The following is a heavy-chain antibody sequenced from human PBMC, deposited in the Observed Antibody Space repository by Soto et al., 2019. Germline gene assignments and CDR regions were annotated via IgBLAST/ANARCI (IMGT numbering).Heavy chain of an antibody. D-gene: IGHD3-22*01. V-gene: IGHV3-30*03. Sequence: GSLRLSCATSGFTFNDYAMYWVLQAPVQGLEWVAMISSDGHHQFYVDNLRGRFTVSRDNSKNTLFLQMNSLRPEDTAVYYCSRGTYYPQSSGLHADYWGPGTVVTVSS. CDR2: ISSDGHHQ. CDR1: GFTFNDYA. CDR3: SRGTYYPQSSGLHADY. J-gene: IGHJ4*02.